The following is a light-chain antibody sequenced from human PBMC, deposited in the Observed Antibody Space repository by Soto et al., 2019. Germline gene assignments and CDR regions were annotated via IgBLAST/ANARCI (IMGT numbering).Light chain of an antibody. CDR1: QGLNNY. J-gene: IGKJ3*01. Sequence: DIQLTQSPSSLSASVGDRVTITCQASQGLNNYLNWYQQKSGKPPKLLIYDASNLEAGVPSRFRGSGSGTDFILSIISLQPDDVATYYCQQYESLPPRFGPGTTVEIK. V-gene: IGKV1-33*01. CDR2: DAS. CDR3: QQYESLPPR.